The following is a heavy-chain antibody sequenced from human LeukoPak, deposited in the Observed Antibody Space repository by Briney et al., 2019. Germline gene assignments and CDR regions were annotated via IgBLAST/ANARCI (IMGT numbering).Heavy chain of an antibody. Sequence: GGSLRLSCAASGFTFSSYSMNWVRQTPGQGLEWVANINVDGTAEYYVDSVKGRFTISRDNAKNSLYLQMNSLRAEDTAVYYCARDPYRFAFDIWGQGTVVLVSS. D-gene: IGHD1-26*01. CDR3: ARDPYRFAFDI. V-gene: IGHV3-7*03. J-gene: IGHJ3*02. CDR2: INVDGTAE. CDR1: GFTFSSYS.